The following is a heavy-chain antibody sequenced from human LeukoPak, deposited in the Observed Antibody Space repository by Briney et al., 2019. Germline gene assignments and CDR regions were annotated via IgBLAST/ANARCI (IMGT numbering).Heavy chain of an antibody. Sequence: GGSLRLSCAASGFTVSSNYMSWVRQAPGKGLEWVSVIYSGGSTYYADSVKGRITISRDNSKNTLYLQMNSLRAEDTAVYYCARIDGDYSRTPFDPWGQGTLVTVSS. V-gene: IGHV3-66*02. J-gene: IGHJ5*02. CDR1: GFTVSSNY. D-gene: IGHD4-17*01. CDR2: IYSGGST. CDR3: ARIDGDYSRTPFDP.